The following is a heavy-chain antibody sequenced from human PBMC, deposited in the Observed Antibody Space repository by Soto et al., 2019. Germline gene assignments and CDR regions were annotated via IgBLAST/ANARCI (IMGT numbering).Heavy chain of an antibody. CDR3: ARVSPHYGGNHDAFDI. Sequence: GGSLRLSCAASGFTFSDYYMSWIRQAPGKGLEWVSYISSSSSYTNYADSVKGRFTIFRDNAKNALYLQMNSLRAEDTAVYYCARVSPHYGGNHDAFDIWGQGTMVTVSS. D-gene: IGHD4-17*01. CDR1: GFTFSDYY. J-gene: IGHJ3*02. V-gene: IGHV3-11*06. CDR2: ISSSSSYT.